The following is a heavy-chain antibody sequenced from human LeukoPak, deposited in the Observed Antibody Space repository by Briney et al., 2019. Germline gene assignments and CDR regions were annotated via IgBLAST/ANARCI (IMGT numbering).Heavy chain of an antibody. CDR1: GGSISSYY. CDR2: IYTTGTT. V-gene: IGHV4-4*07. CDR3: ARDAVAGVGLNYFDY. D-gene: IGHD6-19*01. Sequence: PSETLSLTCTVSGGSISSYYWSWVRQPAGKGLEWIGRIYTTGTTNYNPSLKSRVTISVGKSKNQFSLKLSSVTAADTAVYYCARDAVAGVGLNYFDYWGQGTLVTVSS. J-gene: IGHJ4*02.